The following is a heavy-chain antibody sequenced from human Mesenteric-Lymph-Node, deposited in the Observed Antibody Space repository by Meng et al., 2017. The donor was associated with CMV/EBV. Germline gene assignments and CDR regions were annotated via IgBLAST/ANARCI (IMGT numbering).Heavy chain of an antibody. J-gene: IGHJ4*02. CDR1: GGSISSYY. V-gene: IGHV4-59*01. CDR3: ASFSGTTPLTYFDY. D-gene: IGHD1-26*01. CDR2: IYYSGST. Sequence: GSLRLSCTVSGGSISSYYWSWIRQRPGKGTEWIGYIYYSGSTNYNPSLKSRVTISVDTSKLQFSLKLSSVTDADTAVYYCASFSGTTPLTYFDYWGQGTLVTVSS.